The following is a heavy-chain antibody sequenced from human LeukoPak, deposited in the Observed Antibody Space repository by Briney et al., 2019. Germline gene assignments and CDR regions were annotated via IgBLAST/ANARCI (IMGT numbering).Heavy chain of an antibody. CDR1: GFSFNNYG. V-gene: IGHV3-30*02. J-gene: IGHJ6*03. Sequence: HPGGSLRLSCGASGFSFNNYGMHWVRQAPGKGLEWVAFIRYGGSNKHYADSVKGRFTISRDNSKNTLYLQMNSLRSEDTAVYYCARGGGYSYGALPLEPYYYYYYMDVWGKGTTVTVSS. CDR3: ARGGGYSYGALPLEPYYYYYYMDV. CDR2: IRYGGSNK. D-gene: IGHD5-18*01.